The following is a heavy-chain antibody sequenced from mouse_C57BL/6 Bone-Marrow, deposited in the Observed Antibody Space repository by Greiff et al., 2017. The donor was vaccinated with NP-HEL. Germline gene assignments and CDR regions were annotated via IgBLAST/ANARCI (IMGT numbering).Heavy chain of an antibody. J-gene: IGHJ2*01. Sequence: QVQLQQPGAELVKPGASVKLSCKASGYTFTSYWMHWVKQRPGQGLEWIGMIHPNCGSANYNEKFKSKATLTVDKSSSTAYMQLSSLTSEDSAVYYCARWIYYYGSSYPHFDTWGESTTLTVSS. D-gene: IGHD1-1*01. V-gene: IGHV1-64*01. CDR1: GYTFTSYW. CDR3: ARWIYYYGSSYPHFDT. CDR2: IHPNCGSA.